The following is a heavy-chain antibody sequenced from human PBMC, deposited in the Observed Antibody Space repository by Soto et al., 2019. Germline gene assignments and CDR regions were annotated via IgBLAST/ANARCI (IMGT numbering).Heavy chain of an antibody. V-gene: IGHV4-34*11. CDR3: ARQNVQIGPGFFDY. Sequence: PSETLSLTCAVYGGSFSGHYWSWIRQPPGKGLEWLTSIYHTGTIYITPSLRSRLTISSDTSRNQFSLNLTSVTAADTALYFCARQNVQIGPGFFDYWGRGTLVTVSS. CDR1: GGSFSGHY. D-gene: IGHD3-10*02. J-gene: IGHJ4*02. CDR2: IYHTGTI.